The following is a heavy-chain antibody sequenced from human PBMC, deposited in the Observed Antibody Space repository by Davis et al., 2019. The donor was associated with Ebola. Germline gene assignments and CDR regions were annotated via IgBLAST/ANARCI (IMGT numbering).Heavy chain of an antibody. CDR3: ARLESGYNGYDSMAPDY. CDR2: IYPGDSDT. D-gene: IGHD5-12*01. CDR1: GYSFTSYW. J-gene: IGHJ4*02. Sequence: GGSLRFSCKGSGYSFTSYWIGWVRQMPGKGLEWMGIIYPGDSDTRYSPSFQGQVTISADKSISTAYLQWSSLKASDTAMYYCARLESGYNGYDSMAPDYWGQGTLVTVSS. V-gene: IGHV5-51*01.